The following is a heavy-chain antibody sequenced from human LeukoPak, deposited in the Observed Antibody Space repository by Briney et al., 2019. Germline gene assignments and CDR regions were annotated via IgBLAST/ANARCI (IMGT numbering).Heavy chain of an antibody. V-gene: IGHV3-64*01. CDR2: ISSNGGST. CDR1: GFTFSSYA. D-gene: IGHD6-19*01. J-gene: IGHJ5*02. CDR3: ARALGGHSSGWYSP. Sequence: GGSLRLSCAASGFTFSSYAMHWVRQAPGKGLEYVSAISSNGGSTYYANSVKGRFTISRDNSKNTLYLQMGSLRAEDMAVYYCARALGGHSSGWYSPWGQGTLVTVSS.